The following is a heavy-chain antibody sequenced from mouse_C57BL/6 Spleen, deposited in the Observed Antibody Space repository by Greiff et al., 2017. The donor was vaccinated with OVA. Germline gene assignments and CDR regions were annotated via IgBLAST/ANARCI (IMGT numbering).Heavy chain of an antibody. CDR3: ARRDGYYDAY. V-gene: IGHV1-26*01. Sequence: VQLQQSGPELVKPGASVKISCKASGYTFTDYYMNWVKQSHGKSLEWIGDINPNNGGTSYNQKFKGKATLTVDKSSSTAYMELRSLTSEDSAVYYCARRDGYYDAYWGQGTLVTVSA. CDR2: INPNNGGT. J-gene: IGHJ3*01. D-gene: IGHD2-3*01. CDR1: GYTFTDYY.